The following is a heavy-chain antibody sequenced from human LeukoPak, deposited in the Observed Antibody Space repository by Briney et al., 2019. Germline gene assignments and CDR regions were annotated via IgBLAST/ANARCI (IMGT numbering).Heavy chain of an antibody. D-gene: IGHD6-19*01. CDR1: GDSVSSNSAA. Sequence: SQTLSLTCAISGDSVSSNSAAWNWNTQSPSIGLEWRGRTYYRSKWYNDYAVSVKSRITINPDTSKNQFSLQLNSVTPEDTAVYYCGREVLGSPSSRRQWLFFAFDIWGQGTMVTVSS. CDR3: GREVLGSPSSRRQWLFFAFDI. CDR2: TYYRSKWYN. V-gene: IGHV6-1*01. J-gene: IGHJ3*02.